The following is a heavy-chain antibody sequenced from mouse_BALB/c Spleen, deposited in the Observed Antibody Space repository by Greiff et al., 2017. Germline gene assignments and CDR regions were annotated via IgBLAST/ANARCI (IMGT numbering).Heavy chain of an antibody. J-gene: IGHJ3*01. CDR3: ARRLTTATAWFAY. V-gene: IGHV3-6*02. Sequence: EVQLVESGPGLVKPSQSLSLTCSVTGYSITSGYYWNWIRQFPGNKLEWMGYISYDGSNNYNPSLKNRISITRDTSKNQFFLKLNSVTTEDTATYYCARRLTTATAWFAYWGQGTLVTVSA. D-gene: IGHD1-2*01. CDR1: GYSITSGYY. CDR2: ISYDGSN.